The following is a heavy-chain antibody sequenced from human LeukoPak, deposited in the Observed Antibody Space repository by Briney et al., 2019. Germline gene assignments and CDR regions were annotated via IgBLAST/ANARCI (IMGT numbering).Heavy chain of an antibody. D-gene: IGHD3-9*01. Sequence: SETLSLTCSVSGGSISSGSYYWGWIRQPPGKELEWIGSIYYSGSTYYNPSLKSRITISLDTSKNQFSLKLSSVTAADTAVYYCARDKTFEAVNYFDYWGQGTLVTVSS. CDR2: IYYSGST. J-gene: IGHJ4*02. V-gene: IGHV4-39*07. CDR1: GGSISSGSYY. CDR3: ARDKTFEAVNYFDY.